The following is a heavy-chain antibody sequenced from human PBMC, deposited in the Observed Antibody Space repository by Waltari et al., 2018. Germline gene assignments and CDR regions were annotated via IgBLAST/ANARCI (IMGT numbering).Heavy chain of an antibody. J-gene: IGHJ4*02. CDR3: ARAVDVADY. CDR1: GFTFSRDW. Sequence: EIQVVECGGGLVQPGGSLRLYCTASGFTFSRDWMSWVRQAPGKGLEWVANIKHDGTTKFYLDSVKGRFTISRDNAQNTVYLQMNSLRVEDTALYYCARAVDVADYWGQGTLVTVSS. V-gene: IGHV3-7*01. D-gene: IGHD5-12*01. CDR2: IKHDGTTK.